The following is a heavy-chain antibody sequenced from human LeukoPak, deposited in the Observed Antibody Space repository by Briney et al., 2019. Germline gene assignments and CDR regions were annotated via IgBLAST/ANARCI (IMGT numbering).Heavy chain of an antibody. J-gene: IGHJ5*02. CDR3: ARGINVRGVIKWFDP. CDR1: GDSISSDDYF. CDR2: ISYSGST. V-gene: IGHV4-30-4*01. D-gene: IGHD3-10*01. Sequence: PSETLSLTCTVSGDSISSDDYFWSWIRQPPGKGLEWLGYISYSGSTYSNPSVESRPIMSLDTSKNQFSLRLSSVTAADTAVYYCARGINVRGVIKWFDPWGQGTLVTVSS.